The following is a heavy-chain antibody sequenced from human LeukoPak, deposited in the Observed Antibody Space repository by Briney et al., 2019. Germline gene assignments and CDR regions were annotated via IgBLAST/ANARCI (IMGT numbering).Heavy chain of an antibody. D-gene: IGHD5-12*01. CDR1: GFTFSSYS. CDR2: IGSSSSYI. V-gene: IGHV3-21*04. CDR3: AKALQTIVATTVSH. J-gene: IGHJ3*01. Sequence: GGSLRLSCAASGFTFSSYSMNWVRQAPGKGLEWVSSIGSSSSYIYYADSVKGRFTISRDNSKNTLYLQMNSLRAEDTAVYYCAKALQTIVATTVSHWGQGTMVTVSS.